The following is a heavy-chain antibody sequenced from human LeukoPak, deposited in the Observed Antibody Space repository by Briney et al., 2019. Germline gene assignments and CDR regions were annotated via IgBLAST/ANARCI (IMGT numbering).Heavy chain of an antibody. V-gene: IGHV5-51*01. J-gene: IGHJ6*03. D-gene: IGHD2-2*02. CDR1: GYSFTSYW. CDR2: IYPGDSDT. CDR3: ARHGIVVVPAAIRGSYYYYYMDV. Sequence: GESLKISCKGSGYSFTSYWIGWVRQMPGKGLEWMGIIYPGDSDTRYSPSFQGQVTISADKSISTAYLQWSSLKASDTAMYYCARHGIVVVPAAIRGSYYYYYMDVWGKGTTVTVSS.